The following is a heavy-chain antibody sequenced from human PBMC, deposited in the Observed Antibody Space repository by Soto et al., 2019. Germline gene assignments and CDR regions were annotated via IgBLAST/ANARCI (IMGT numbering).Heavy chain of an antibody. Sequence: GGSLRLSCAASGFTFSSYGMHWVRQAPGKGLEWVAVIWYDGSNKYYADSVKGRFTISRDNSKNTLYLQMNSLRAEDTAVYYCARNYDSSGYFAYWGQGTLVTVSS. D-gene: IGHD3-22*01. CDR2: IWYDGSNK. CDR1: GFTFSSYG. J-gene: IGHJ4*02. CDR3: ARNYDSSGYFAY. V-gene: IGHV3-33*01.